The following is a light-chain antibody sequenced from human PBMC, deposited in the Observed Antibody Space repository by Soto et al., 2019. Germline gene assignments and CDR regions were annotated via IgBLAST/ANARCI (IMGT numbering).Light chain of an antibody. Sequence: QSVLTQPASVSGSRGQSITISCTGSSSDVGYSYVSWYQHHPGKAPKLMIYEVSNRPSGVSNRFSGSKSGNTVSLTISGPQAEDEADYYCSSYTGSSTLIFGGGTKLTVL. CDR2: EVS. CDR1: SSDVGYSY. J-gene: IGLJ2*01. V-gene: IGLV2-14*01. CDR3: SSYTGSSTLI.